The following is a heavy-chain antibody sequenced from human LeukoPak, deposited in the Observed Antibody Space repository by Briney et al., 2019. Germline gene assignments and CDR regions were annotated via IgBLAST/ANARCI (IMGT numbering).Heavy chain of an antibody. CDR3: ARDFSAAAGDDY. J-gene: IGHJ4*02. CDR2: ISYDGSNK. Sequence: GGSLRLSCAASGFTFSSYWMSWVRQAPGKGLEWVAVISYDGSNKYYADSVKGRFTISRDNSKNTLYLQMNSLRAEDTAVYYCARDFSAAAGDDYWGQGTLVTVSS. CDR1: GFTFSSYW. V-gene: IGHV3-30*01. D-gene: IGHD6-13*01.